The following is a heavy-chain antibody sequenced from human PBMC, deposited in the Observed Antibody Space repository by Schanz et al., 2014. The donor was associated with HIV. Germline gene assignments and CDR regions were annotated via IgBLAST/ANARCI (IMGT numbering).Heavy chain of an antibody. Sequence: QVQLVESGGVVVQPGRSLRLSCAASGFTFSSYGLHWVRQAPGKGLEWVAVISYDGSNKYYADSVKGRFTISRDNSKNTLYLQMNSLRAEDTAVYYCTKDPSDREKAFDYWGQGTLVTVSS. CDR1: GFTFSSYG. CDR3: TKDPSDREKAFDY. V-gene: IGHV3-30*18. J-gene: IGHJ4*02. CDR2: ISYDGSNK. D-gene: IGHD3-22*01.